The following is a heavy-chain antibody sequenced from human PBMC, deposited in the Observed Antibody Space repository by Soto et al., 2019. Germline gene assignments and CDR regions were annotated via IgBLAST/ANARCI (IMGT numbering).Heavy chain of an antibody. D-gene: IGHD2-15*01. CDR3: ARRIFGNNWFDP. J-gene: IGHJ5*02. CDR2: IYYSGST. V-gene: IGHV4-59*08. Sequence: PSETLSLTCTVSGGSISSYYWSWIRQSPGKGLEWIGYIYYSGSTNYNPSLKSRVTISVDTSKNQFSLKLSSVTAADTAVYYCARRIFGNNWFDPWGQGTLVTVSS. CDR1: GGSISSYY.